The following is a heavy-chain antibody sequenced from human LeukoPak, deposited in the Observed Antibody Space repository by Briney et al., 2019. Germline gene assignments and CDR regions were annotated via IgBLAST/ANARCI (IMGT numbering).Heavy chain of an antibody. CDR1: GYTFTSYG. CDR2: ISAYNGNT. CDR3: ASGYCSSTSCYYPFDY. D-gene: IGHD2-2*03. J-gene: IGHJ4*02. V-gene: IGHV1-18*01. Sequence: ASVKVSCKASGYTFTSYGISWVRQAPGQGLEWMGWISAYNGNTNYAQKLQGRVTMTTDTSTSTAYMELRSLRSDDTAVYYCASGYCSSTSCYYPFDYWGQGTLATVTS.